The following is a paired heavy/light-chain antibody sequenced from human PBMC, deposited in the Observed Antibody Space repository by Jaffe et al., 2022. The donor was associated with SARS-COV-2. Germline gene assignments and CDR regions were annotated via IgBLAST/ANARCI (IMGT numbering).Light chain of an antibody. V-gene: IGKV3-15*01. Sequence: EIVMTQSPATLSVSPGERATLSCRASQSVSNKLAWYQQKGGQAPRLLMYGASTRATGFPARFGGSGSGTEFTLTISSLQSEDFAVYYCQQYNNWPPTFGQGTEVEIK. CDR3: QQYNNWPPT. J-gene: IGKJ1*01. CDR2: GAS. CDR1: QSVSNK.
Heavy chain of an antibody. J-gene: IGHJ5*02. D-gene: IGHD3-22*01. CDR2: IIHSGSS. Sequence: QVQLQQWGAGLLKPSETLSLTCAVSGGSFSGYYWSWIRQPPGKGLEWIGEIIHSGSSNYNPSLKSRVTMSVDTSKNQFSLKLNSVTAADTAVYYCARHSGGYDTSGYPWRWFDPWGQGTLVTVSS. CDR1: GGSFSGYY. CDR3: ARHSGGYDTSGYPWRWFDP. V-gene: IGHV4-34*12.